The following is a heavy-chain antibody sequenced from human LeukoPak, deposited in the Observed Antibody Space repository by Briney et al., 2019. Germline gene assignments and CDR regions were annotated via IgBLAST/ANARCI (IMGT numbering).Heavy chain of an antibody. CDR2: ISGDGSST. D-gene: IGHD6-13*01. J-gene: IGHJ4*02. Sequence: PGGSLRLSCAASGLTFRSYAMSWVRQAPGKGLEWVSAISGDGSSTYYADFVKGRFTISRDNSKNTLFLQMNSLRVEDTAAYYRATSTSSRMRASDFWGQGTLVTVSS. V-gene: IGHV3-23*01. CDR1: GLTFRSYA. CDR3: ATSTSSRMRASDF.